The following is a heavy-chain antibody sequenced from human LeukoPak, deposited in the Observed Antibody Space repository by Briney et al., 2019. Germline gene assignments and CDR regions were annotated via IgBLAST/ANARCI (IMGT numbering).Heavy chain of an antibody. V-gene: IGHV3-53*01. J-gene: IGHJ6*02. CDR3: ARDYPGYYYYGMDV. D-gene: IGHD3-16*02. CDR1: GFTVSSNY. Sequence: GESLRLSCAASGFTVSSNYMSWVRQAPGKGLEWVSVIYSGGSTYYADSVKGRFTISRDNSKNTLYLQMNSLRAEDTAVYYCARDYPGYYYYGMDVWGQGTTVTVSS. CDR2: IYSGGST.